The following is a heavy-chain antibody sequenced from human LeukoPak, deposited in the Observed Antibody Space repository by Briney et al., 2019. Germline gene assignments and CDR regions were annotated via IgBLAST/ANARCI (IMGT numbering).Heavy chain of an antibody. CDR2: INHSGST. J-gene: IGHJ4*02. Sequence: SETLSLTCAVYGGSFSGYYWSWIRQPPGKGLGWIGEINHSGSTNYNPSLKSRVTISVDTSKNQFSLKLSSVTAADTAVYYCARRMGRWLLNHDYWGQGTLVTVSS. V-gene: IGHV4-34*01. CDR3: ARRMGRWLLNHDY. D-gene: IGHD4-23*01. CDR1: GGSFSGYY.